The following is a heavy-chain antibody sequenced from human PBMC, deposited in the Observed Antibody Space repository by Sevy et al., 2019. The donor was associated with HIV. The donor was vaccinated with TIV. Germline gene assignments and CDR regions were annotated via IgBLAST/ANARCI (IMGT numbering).Heavy chain of an antibody. CDR1: GFTFSSYA. J-gene: IGHJ3*02. V-gene: IGHV3-30*04. D-gene: IGHD5-18*01. CDR2: ISYDGSNK. Sequence: GGSLRLSCAASGFTFSSYAMHWVRQAPGKGLEWVAVISYDGSNKYYADSVKGRFTISSDNSKNTLYLQMNSLRAEDTAVYYCARDAYTAIRLYAFDIWGQGTMVTVSS. CDR3: ARDAYTAIRLYAFDI.